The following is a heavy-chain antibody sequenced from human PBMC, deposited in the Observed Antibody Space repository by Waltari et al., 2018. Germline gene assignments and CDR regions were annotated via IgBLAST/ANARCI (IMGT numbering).Heavy chain of an antibody. V-gene: IGHV3-23*01. CDR1: GFTFSSYA. D-gene: IGHD6-6*01. CDR2: ISGSGGST. Sequence: EVQLLESGGGLVQPGGSLRLSCAASGFTFSSYAMSWVRQAPGEGREWGSAISGSGGSTYYADSVKGRFTISRDNSKNTLYLQMNSLRAEDTAVYYCAKDFTVAALTEDWGQGTLVTVSS. J-gene: IGHJ4*02. CDR3: AKDFTVAALTED.